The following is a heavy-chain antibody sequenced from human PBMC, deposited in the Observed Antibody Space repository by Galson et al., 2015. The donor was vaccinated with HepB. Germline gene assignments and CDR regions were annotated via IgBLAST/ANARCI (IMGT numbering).Heavy chain of an antibody. CDR1: GFTFSNAW. V-gene: IGHV3-15*01. J-gene: IGHJ4*01. CDR2: IKSKTDGGTT. D-gene: IGHD2-21*02. Sequence: SLRLSCAASGFTFSNAWMSWVRQAPGKGLEWVGRIKSKTDGGTTDYAAPVKGRFTISRDDSKKTLYLQMNSLKTEDTAVYYCTTCLAGDCVTYYLVYWGHGTLAPASS. CDR3: TTCLAGDCVTYYLVY.